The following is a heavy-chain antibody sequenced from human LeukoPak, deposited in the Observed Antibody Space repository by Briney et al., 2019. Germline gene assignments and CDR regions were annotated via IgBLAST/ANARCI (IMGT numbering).Heavy chain of an antibody. CDR3: ARVRSYCTNGVCYWDLDY. V-gene: IGHV3-11*05. D-gene: IGHD2-8*01. J-gene: IGHJ4*02. CDR2: ISSSSSYT. Sequence: GGSLRLPCAASGFTFSDYYMSWIRQAPGKGLEWVSYISSSSSYTNYADSVKGRFTISRDNAKNSLYLQMNSLRAEDTAVYYCARVRSYCTNGVCYWDLDYWGQGTLVTVSS. CDR1: GFTFSDYY.